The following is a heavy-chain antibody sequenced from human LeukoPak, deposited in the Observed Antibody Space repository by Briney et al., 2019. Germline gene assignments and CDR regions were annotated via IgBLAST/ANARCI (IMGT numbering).Heavy chain of an antibody. D-gene: IGHD3-22*01. V-gene: IGHV3-21*01. CDR2: ISSSSSYI. J-gene: IGHJ3*02. CDR1: GFTFSSYS. Sequence: GGSPRLSCAASGFTFSSYSMNWVRQAPGKGLEWVSSISSSSSYIYYADSVKGRFTISRDNAKNSLYLQMNSLRAEDTAVYYCARGTMKYRAFDIWGQGTMVTVSS. CDR3: ARGTMKYRAFDI.